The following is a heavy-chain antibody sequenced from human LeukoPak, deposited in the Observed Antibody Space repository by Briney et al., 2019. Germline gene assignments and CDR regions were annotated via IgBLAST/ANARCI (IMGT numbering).Heavy chain of an antibody. CDR1: GYSFIGYH. Sequence: ASVTVSCKASGYSFIGYHMHWVRQAPGQGLEWMGWTNPNTGGTKYAQEFQGRVTMTRDTSISTAYMELSSLRSDDTAVYFCASVEMATIGFEHWGQGTLVTVSS. CDR2: TNPNTGGT. CDR3: ASVEMATIGFEH. D-gene: IGHD5-12*01. V-gene: IGHV1-2*02. J-gene: IGHJ4*02.